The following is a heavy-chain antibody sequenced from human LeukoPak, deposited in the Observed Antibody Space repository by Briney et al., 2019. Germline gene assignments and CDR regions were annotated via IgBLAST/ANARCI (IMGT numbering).Heavy chain of an antibody. V-gene: IGHV3-23*01. D-gene: IGHD1-26*01. CDR3: ARDGVGPTPYDY. CDR2: IRTDGVTT. Sequence: GGTLRLSCAASGFTFSHHGMNWVRQAPGKGLEWVSGIRTDGVTTYYADSVKGRFTISRDNAKNTLYLQMNSLRAEDTAVYYCARDGVGPTPYDYWGQGTLVAVSS. J-gene: IGHJ4*02. CDR1: GFTFSHHG.